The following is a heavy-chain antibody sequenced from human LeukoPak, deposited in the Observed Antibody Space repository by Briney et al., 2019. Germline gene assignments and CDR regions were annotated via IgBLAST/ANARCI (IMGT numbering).Heavy chain of an antibody. V-gene: IGHV3-21*01. CDR1: GFTFSSYS. CDR2: ISSSSSYI. CDR3: ARVPGYYYGSGSYYN. D-gene: IGHD3-10*01. J-gene: IGHJ4*02. Sequence: GGSLRLSCAASGFTFSSYSMNWVRQAPGKGLEWVSSISSSSSYIYYTDSVKGRFTISRDNAKNSLYLQMNSLRAEDTAVYYCARVPGYYYGSGSYYNWGQGTLVTVSS.